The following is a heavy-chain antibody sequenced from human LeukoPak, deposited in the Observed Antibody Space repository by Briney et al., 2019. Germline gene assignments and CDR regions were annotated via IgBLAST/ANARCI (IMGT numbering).Heavy chain of an antibody. V-gene: IGHV1-46*01. CDR1: GYTSTKYY. CDR2: MHPTGDST. Sequence: ASVKVSCKASGYTSTKYYMNWVRQAPGQGLEWMGMMHPTGDSTNYAQKFQGRVTLTRDTSTGTFYMELSSLTSEDTAVYYCARHDFDLPMIYSFFVHWGQGTLVTVSS. D-gene: IGHD3-3*01. J-gene: IGHJ5*02. CDR3: ARHDFDLPMIYSFFVH.